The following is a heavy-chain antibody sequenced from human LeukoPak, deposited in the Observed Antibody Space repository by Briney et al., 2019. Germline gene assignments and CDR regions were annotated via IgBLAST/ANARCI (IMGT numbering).Heavy chain of an antibody. J-gene: IGHJ4*02. CDR2: ISSSSSYI. CDR3: ARAPSSGWFPLDY. V-gene: IGHV3-21*01. Sequence: GGSLRLSCAASGFTFSSYSMNWVRQAPGKGLEWVSSISSSSSYIYYADSVKGRFTISRDNAKNSLYLQMNSLRAEDTAVYYCARAPSSGWFPLDYWGQGTLVTVSS. CDR1: GFTFSSYS. D-gene: IGHD6-19*01.